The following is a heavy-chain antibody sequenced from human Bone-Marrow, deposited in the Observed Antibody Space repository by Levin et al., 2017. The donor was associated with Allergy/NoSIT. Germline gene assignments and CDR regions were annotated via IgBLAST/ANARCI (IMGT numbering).Heavy chain of an antibody. V-gene: IGHV1-46*03. CDR3: ARDLNYNDDGALAH. CDR2: INPRGDST. CDR1: GYSFTNS. Sequence: ASVKVSCQASGYSFTNSIHWVRQAPGQGLEWMGEINPRGDSTSYAQKFQGRLTLTRDTSTSTDHMELSSLRSEDTAMYYCARDLNYNDDGALAHWGQGTLVTVSS. D-gene: IGHD1-1*01. J-gene: IGHJ4*02.